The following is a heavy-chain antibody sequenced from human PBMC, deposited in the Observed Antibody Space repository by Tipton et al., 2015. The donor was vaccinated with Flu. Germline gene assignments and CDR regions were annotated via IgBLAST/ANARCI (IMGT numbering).Heavy chain of an antibody. J-gene: IGHJ4*02. CDR2: IYYSGST. Sequence: TLSLTCTVSGGSISSYYWSWIRQPPGKGLEWIGYIYYSGSTNYNPSLKSRVTISVDTSKNQFSLKLSSVTAADTAVYYCARDSRTAAAGSEDYWGQGTLVTVSS. CDR3: ARDSRTAAAGSEDY. V-gene: IGHV4-59*01. CDR1: GGSISSYY. D-gene: IGHD6-13*01.